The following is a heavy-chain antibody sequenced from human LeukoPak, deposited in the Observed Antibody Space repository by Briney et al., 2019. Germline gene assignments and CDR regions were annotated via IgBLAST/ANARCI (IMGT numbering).Heavy chain of an antibody. J-gene: IGHJ4*02. D-gene: IGHD6-19*01. V-gene: IGHV3-23*01. CDR2: MGGGGTT. CDR1: GFTFNNYV. CDR3: AKAGRPQAVAGWIDY. Sequence: GGSLRLSCAASGFTFNNYVMSWVRQAPGKGLEWVSAMGGGGTTYYADYVKCRFTSSRDTTKNTLYLQMNSLRAEDTAIYYCAKAGRPQAVAGWIDYWGQGTLVTVSS.